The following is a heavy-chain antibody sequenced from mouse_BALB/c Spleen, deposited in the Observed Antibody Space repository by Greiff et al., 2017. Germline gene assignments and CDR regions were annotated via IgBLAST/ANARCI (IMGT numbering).Heavy chain of an antibody. Sequence: EVKLMESGGGLVKPGGSLKLSCAASGFTFSSYAMSWVRQTPEKRLEWVASISSGGSTYYPDSVKGRFTISRDNAKNTLYLQMSSLKSEDTAMYYCARHVYYYGSSYEWYFDVWGAGTTVTVSS. J-gene: IGHJ1*01. CDR2: ISSGGST. V-gene: IGHV5-6-5*01. D-gene: IGHD1-1*01. CDR1: GFTFSSYA. CDR3: ARHVYYYGSSYEWYFDV.